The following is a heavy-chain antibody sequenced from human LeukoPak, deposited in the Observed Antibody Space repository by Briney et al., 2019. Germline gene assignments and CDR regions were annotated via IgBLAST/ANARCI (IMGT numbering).Heavy chain of an antibody. CDR2: IIPIFGTA. CDR1: GGTFSSYA. D-gene: IGHD5/OR15-5a*01. V-gene: IGHV1-69*01. CDR3: ARDVDSVYDFYYYYFDY. J-gene: IGHJ4*02. Sequence: GSSVKVSCKASGGTFSSYAISWVRQAPGQGLEWMGGIIPIFGTANYAQKFQGRVTITADESTSTAYMELSSLRSEDTAVYYCARDVDSVYDFYYYYFDYWGQGTLVTVSS.